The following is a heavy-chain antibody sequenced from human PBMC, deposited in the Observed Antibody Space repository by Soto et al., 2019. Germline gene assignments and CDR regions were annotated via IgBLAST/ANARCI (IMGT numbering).Heavy chain of an antibody. CDR1: GFTFSSYS. V-gene: IGHV3-21*01. CDR3: ARDFLPLITGTIPDY. CDR2: ISSSSSYI. Sequence: GGSLRLSCAASGFTFSSYSMNWVRQAPGKGLEWVSSISSSSSYIYYADSVKGRFTISRDNAKNSLYLQMNSLRAEDTAVYYCARDFLPLITGTIPDYWGQGTLVTVSS. J-gene: IGHJ4*02. D-gene: IGHD1-7*01.